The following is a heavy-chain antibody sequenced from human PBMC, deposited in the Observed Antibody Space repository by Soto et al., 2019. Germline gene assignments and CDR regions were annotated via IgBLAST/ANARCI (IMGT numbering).Heavy chain of an antibody. D-gene: IGHD6-19*01. CDR3: ARVHVMVVAGSTFDY. CDR1: GYSIRSGSY. J-gene: IGHJ4*01. Sequence: ETLSLTCSVSGYSIRSGSYWGWIRQPPGKGPEWIASIYHGGTTFYNPSLKSRVTLSVDTSNNQFSLKLTSVTAADTAVYYCARVHVMVVAGSTFDYWGHGTLVTVSS. CDR2: IYHGGTT. V-gene: IGHV4-38-2*02.